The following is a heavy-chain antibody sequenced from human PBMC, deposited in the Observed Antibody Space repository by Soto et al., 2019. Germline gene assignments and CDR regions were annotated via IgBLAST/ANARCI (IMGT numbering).Heavy chain of an antibody. CDR3: ARDRSGWPLTLDY. D-gene: IGHD6-19*01. CDR2: IYYSGST. Sequence: PSETLSFTCTVSGGSISSYYWSWIRQPPGKGLEWIGYIYYSGSTNYNPSLKSRVTISVDTSKNQFSLKLSSVTAADTAVYYCARDRSGWPLTLDYWGQGTLVTVSS. V-gene: IGHV4-59*01. CDR1: GGSISSYY. J-gene: IGHJ4*02.